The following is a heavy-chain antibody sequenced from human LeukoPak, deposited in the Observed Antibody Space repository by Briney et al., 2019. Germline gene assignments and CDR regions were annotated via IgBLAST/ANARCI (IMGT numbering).Heavy chain of an antibody. D-gene: IGHD3-22*01. CDR3: ARAKVVIDY. CDR1: GYTFTSYG. J-gene: IGHJ4*02. Sequence: ASVKVSCKASGYTFTSYGITWVRQAPGQGLEWMGWISAYNGNTNYAQKFQGRVTITRNTSISTAYMELSSLRSEDTAVYYCARAKVVIDYWGQGTLVTVSS. V-gene: IGHV1-18*01. CDR2: ISAYNGNT.